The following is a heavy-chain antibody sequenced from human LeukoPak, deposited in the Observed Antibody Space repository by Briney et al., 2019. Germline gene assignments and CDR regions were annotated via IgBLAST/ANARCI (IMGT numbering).Heavy chain of an antibody. J-gene: IGHJ4*02. Sequence: GSLRLSCAASGFTFSSYAMHWVRQAPGKGLEWIGSIYYSGSTYYNPSLKSRVTISVDTSKNQFSLKLSSVTAADTAVYYCARQAVTGTTNRYFDYWGQGTLVTVSS. CDR2: IYYSGST. D-gene: IGHD1-20*01. CDR3: ARQAVTGTTNRYFDY. CDR1: GFTFSSYA. V-gene: IGHV4-39*01.